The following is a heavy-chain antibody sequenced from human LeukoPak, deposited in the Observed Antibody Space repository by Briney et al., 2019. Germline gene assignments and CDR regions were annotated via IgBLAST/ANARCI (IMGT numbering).Heavy chain of an antibody. CDR2: ISYDGSNK. V-gene: IGHV3-30*04. D-gene: IGHD2-15*01. Sequence: GRSLRLSCAASGFTFSNYAMHWVRQAPGKGLEWVALISYDGSNKYYADSVKGRFTISRDNSRNTLYLQMNSLRAEDMAVYYCAKDAEDIVVVVAAHYYYYYMDVWGKGTTVTISS. CDR1: GFTFSNYA. J-gene: IGHJ6*03. CDR3: AKDAEDIVVVVAAHYYYYYMDV.